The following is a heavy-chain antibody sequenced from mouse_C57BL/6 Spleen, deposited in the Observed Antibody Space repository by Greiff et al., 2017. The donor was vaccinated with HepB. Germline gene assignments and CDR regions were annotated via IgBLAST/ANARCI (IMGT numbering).Heavy chain of an antibody. CDR3: TRDYDEGYYAMDY. V-gene: IGHV6-6*01. J-gene: IGHJ4*01. Sequence: EVKVVESGGGLVQPGGSMKLSCAASGFTFSDAWMDWVRQSPEKGLEWVAEIRNKANNHATYYAESVKGRFTISRDDSKSSVYLQMNSLRAEDTGIYYCTRDYDEGYYAMDYWGQGTSVTVSS. CDR2: IRNKANNHAT. D-gene: IGHD2-4*01. CDR1: GFTFSDAW.